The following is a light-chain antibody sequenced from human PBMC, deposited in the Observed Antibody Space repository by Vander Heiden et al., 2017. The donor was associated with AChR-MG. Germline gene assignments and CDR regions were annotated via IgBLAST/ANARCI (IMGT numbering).Light chain of an antibody. CDR2: AAS. Sequence: DIQMTQSPSSLSAFVGDTVTIACRASQRISTYLNWYQQKPGKAPEVLIYAASGLQTGVPSRFSGSGYGTDFTLTISSRQPEDFGPYYCQQSDSTPPYTVGQGTRLEIK. CDR1: QRISTY. J-gene: IGKJ2*01. V-gene: IGKV1-39*01. CDR3: QQSDSTPPYT.